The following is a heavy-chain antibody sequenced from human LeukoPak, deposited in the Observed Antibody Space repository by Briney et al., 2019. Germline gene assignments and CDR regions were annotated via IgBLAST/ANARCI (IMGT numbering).Heavy chain of an antibody. CDR3: ARYGDCVSFDY. Sequence: SETLSLTCTVSGGSISSYYWSWIRRPPGKGLEWIGYIYYSGSTNYNPSLKSRVTISVDTSKNQFSLKLSSVTAADTAVYYCARYGDCVSFDYWGQGTLVTVSS. D-gene: IGHD4-17*01. J-gene: IGHJ4*02. CDR1: GGSISSYY. CDR2: IYYSGST. V-gene: IGHV4-59*08.